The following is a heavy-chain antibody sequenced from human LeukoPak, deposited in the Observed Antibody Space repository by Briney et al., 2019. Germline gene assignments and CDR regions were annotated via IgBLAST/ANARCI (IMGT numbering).Heavy chain of an antibody. CDR3: ARGRASYQLTGYYYYYMDV. Sequence: PSETLSLTCTVSGGSISSSSYYWGWIRQPPGKGLEWIGSIYYSGSTYYNPSLKSRVTISVDTSKNQFSLKLSSVTAADTAVYYCARGRASYQLTGYYYYYMDVWGKGTTVTVSS. D-gene: IGHD2-2*01. CDR1: GGSISSSSYY. J-gene: IGHJ6*03. CDR2: IYYSGST. V-gene: IGHV4-39*01.